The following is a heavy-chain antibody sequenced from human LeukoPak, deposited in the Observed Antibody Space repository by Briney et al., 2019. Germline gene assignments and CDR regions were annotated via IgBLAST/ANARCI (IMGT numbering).Heavy chain of an antibody. CDR3: ARQEYSYASDFDY. D-gene: IGHD3-16*01. CDR2: ISPADSDT. J-gene: IGHJ4*02. CDR1: GYSFTNYW. Sequence: GESLKISCKGSGYSFTNYWIGWVRQMPGKGLEWMGIISPADSDTRYSPSFQGQVIISADKSISTAYLQWSSLKASDTAMYYCARQEYSYASDFDYWGQGTLVTVSS. V-gene: IGHV5-51*01.